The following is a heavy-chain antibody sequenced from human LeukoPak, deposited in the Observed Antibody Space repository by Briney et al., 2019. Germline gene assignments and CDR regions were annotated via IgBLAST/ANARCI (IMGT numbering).Heavy chain of an antibody. CDR1: GFTVSSNY. CDR3: ARGHYGSGSY. V-gene: IGHV3-21*01. CDR2: ISSSSSYI. J-gene: IGHJ4*02. Sequence: GGSLRLSCAASGFTVSSNYMSWVRQAPGKGLEWVSSISSSSSYIYYADSVKGRFTISRDNAKNSLYLQMNSLRAEDTAVYYCARGHYGSGSYWGEGTLVTVSS. D-gene: IGHD3-10*01.